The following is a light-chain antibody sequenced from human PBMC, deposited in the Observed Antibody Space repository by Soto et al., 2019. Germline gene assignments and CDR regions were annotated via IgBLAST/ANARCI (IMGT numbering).Light chain of an antibody. CDR1: QSISSY. Sequence: DIQMTQSPSSRSASVVDRVTITCRASQSISSYLHWYQQKPGKAPNLLIYAASSLQSGVPSGFSGSGSGTDFTLTISTLQPADFATYYCQQTYSTPCTIGPGNKVDIK. V-gene: IGKV1-39*01. CDR2: AAS. J-gene: IGKJ3*01. CDR3: QQTYSTPCT.